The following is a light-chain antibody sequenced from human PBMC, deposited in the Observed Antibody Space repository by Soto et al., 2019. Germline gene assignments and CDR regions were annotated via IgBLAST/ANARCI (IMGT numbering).Light chain of an antibody. CDR1: QSVSSN. Sequence: EIVMTQSPATLSVSPGEGVTLSGRASQSVSSNLAWYQQKPGQATRLLIYGASTRATGISARFSGSGSGTEFTLTISSLQSEDFAVYYCHHYNNWWAFGQGTKVDIK. CDR2: GAS. CDR3: HHYNNWWA. J-gene: IGKJ1*01. V-gene: IGKV3-15*01.